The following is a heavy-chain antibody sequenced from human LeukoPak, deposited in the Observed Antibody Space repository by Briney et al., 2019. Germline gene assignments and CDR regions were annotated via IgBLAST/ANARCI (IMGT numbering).Heavy chain of an antibody. CDR2: IYYSGST. D-gene: IGHD3-16*01. CDR3: ARSTWGYYYYMDV. CDR1: GGSISSSSYY. J-gene: IGHJ6*03. V-gene: IGHV4-39*01. Sequence: SETQSLTCTVSGGSISSSSYYWGWIRQPPGKGLEWIGSIYYSGSTYYNPSLKGRVTISVDTSKNQFSLKLSSVTAADTAVYYCARSTWGYYYYMDVWGKGTTVTVSS.